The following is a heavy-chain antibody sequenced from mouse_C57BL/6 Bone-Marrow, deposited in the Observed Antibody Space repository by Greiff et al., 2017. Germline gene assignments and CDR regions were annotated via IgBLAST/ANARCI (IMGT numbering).Heavy chain of an antibody. J-gene: IGHJ2*01. CDR1: GYTFTDYE. CDR2: IDPETGGT. Sequence: QVQLQQSGAELVRPGASVTLSCKASGYTFTDYEMHWVKQTPVHGLEWIGAIDPETGGTAYNQTFKGKAILTVDKSSSTAYMELRSLTSEDSAVYYCTRPPIITTVVGGFDYWGQGTTLTVSS. D-gene: IGHD1-1*01. V-gene: IGHV1-15*01. CDR3: TRPPIITTVVGGFDY.